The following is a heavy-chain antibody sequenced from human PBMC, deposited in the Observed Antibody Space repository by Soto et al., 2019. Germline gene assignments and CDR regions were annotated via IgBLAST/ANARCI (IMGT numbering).Heavy chain of an antibody. CDR2: LYDVDGT. Sequence: DVQLVESGGGLIQPGGSLRLSCTALGLTISGKKYMSWVRQAPGRGLEWVSSLYDVDGTYYADSVKGRFTISSDSSKTIVFLPMSSLGPDDTAVYYCATWLLREHAYDIWGLGTTVTVSS. CDR3: ATWLLREHAYDI. CDR1: GLTISGKKY. D-gene: IGHD1-26*01. J-gene: IGHJ3*02. V-gene: IGHV3-53*01.